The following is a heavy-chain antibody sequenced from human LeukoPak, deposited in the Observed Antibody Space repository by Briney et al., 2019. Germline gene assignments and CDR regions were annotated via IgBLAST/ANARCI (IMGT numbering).Heavy chain of an antibody. D-gene: IGHD3-22*01. CDR3: VREVRYYDDSGYPDS. Sequence: PSETLSLTCDVFGDSINNTYFWGWIRRPPGKGLQWIGSIDQGGNTYFESSLKGRVYLSVDTSKNQFSLTLTPVTDADTAIYHCVREVRYYDDSGYPDSWGQGTLVIVSS. V-gene: IGHV4-38-2*02. CDR1: GDSINNTYF. CDR2: IDQGGNT. J-gene: IGHJ4*02.